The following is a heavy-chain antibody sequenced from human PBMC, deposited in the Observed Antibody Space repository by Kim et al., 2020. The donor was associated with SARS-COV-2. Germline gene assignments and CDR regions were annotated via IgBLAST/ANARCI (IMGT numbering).Heavy chain of an antibody. J-gene: IGHJ6*02. CDR2: LDPEDGET. Sequence: ASVKVSCKVSGYSLTELSIHWVRQAPGKGLEWMGGLDPEDGETLYAQKFQDRVTMTEDASTDTAFMELRRLVSEDSAVYYCAKDYQNTCSGSDSYPYYGMDVWGQGTTVTVSS. D-gene: IGHD2-15*01. V-gene: IGHV1-24*01. CDR3: AKDYQNTCSGSDSYPYYGMDV. CDR1: GYSLTELS.